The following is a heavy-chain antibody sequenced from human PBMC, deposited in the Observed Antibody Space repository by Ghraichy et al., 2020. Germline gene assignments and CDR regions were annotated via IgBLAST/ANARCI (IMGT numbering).Heavy chain of an antibody. J-gene: IGHJ6*02. D-gene: IGHD2-15*01. V-gene: IGHV4-59*01. CDR1: VDSISSYY. CDR3: ARDHLLISAFGYYYYGIDV. CDR2: IYYSGST. Sequence: SQTLSLTCTVSVDSISSYYWSWIRQPPRKGLEWIGYIYYSGSTNYNPSLKSRVTISVDTSKNQFSLKLSSVTDADTAVYYCARDHLLISAFGYYYYGIDVWGQGTTVTVSS.